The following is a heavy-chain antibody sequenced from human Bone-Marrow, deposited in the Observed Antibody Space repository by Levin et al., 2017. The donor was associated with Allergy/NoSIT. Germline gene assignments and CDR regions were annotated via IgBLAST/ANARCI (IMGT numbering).Heavy chain of an antibody. CDR2: ISDSSSSI. CDR3: ARDCPHLSYSSTWYYYYGTDV. Sequence: GESLKISCAASGFTFSNSSMNWVRQAPGKGLEWVSYISDSSSSIFYADSVKGRFTIYRDNAKNSLFLQMNSLRDEDTAVYYCARDCPHLSYSSTWYYYYGTDVWGQGTTVTVSS. J-gene: IGHJ6*02. D-gene: IGHD6-13*01. V-gene: IGHV3-48*02. CDR1: GFTFSNSS.